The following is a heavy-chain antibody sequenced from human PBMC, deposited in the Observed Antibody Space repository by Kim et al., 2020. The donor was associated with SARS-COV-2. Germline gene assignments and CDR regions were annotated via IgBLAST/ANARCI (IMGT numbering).Heavy chain of an antibody. J-gene: IGHJ4*02. D-gene: IGHD6-19*01. Sequence: SQTLSLTCAISGDSVSSNTAAWNWIRQSPSRGLEWLGRTYYRSKWYDDYAVSVKSRITINPDTSKNQFSLQLNSVTPEDTAVYFCARVSSSSRWFMGWAGYFDSWGQGTLVTVSS. CDR1: GDSVSSNTAA. CDR2: TYYRSKWYD. CDR3: ARVSSSSRWFMGWAGYFDS. V-gene: IGHV6-1*01.